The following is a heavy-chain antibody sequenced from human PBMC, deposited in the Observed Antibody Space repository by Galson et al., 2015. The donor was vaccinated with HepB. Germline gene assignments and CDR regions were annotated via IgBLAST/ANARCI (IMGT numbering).Heavy chain of an antibody. CDR3: ARDKAGYYLTERAFDI. CDR2: ISSSSSYT. D-gene: IGHD3-9*01. J-gene: IGHJ3*02. Sequence: SLRLSCAASGFTFSDYYMSWIRQAPGKGLEWVSYISSSSSYTNYADSVKGRFTISRDNAKNSLYLQMNSLRAEDTAVYYCARDKAGYYLTERAFDIWGQGTMVTVSS. V-gene: IGHV3-11*06. CDR1: GFTFSDYY.